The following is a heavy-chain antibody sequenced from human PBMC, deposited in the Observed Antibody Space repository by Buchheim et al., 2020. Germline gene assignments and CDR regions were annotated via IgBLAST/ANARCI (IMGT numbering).Heavy chain of an antibody. CDR1: GFTFSSYA. Sequence: QVQLVESGGGVVQPGRSLRLSCAASGFTFSSYAMHWVRQAPGKGLEWVTVISYDGSNTYYADSVKGRFTISRDTSKNTLYLQMNSLRAEDTAVYYCARGLLQWELAYWGQGTL. J-gene: IGHJ4*02. D-gene: IGHD1-26*01. CDR3: ARGLLQWELAY. V-gene: IGHV3-30-3*01. CDR2: ISYDGSNT.